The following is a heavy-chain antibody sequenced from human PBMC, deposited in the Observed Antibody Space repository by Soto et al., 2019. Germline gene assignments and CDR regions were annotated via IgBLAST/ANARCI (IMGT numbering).Heavy chain of an antibody. J-gene: IGHJ5*02. CDR1: GYTFTSYG. V-gene: IGHV1-18*01. CDR3: ARDPAVLERRFPWFDP. Sequence: ASVKVSYKASGYTFTSYGISWVRQAPGQGLEWMGWISAYNGNTNYAQKLQGRVTMTTDTSTSTAYMELRSLRSDDTAVYYCARDPAVLERRFPWFDPWGQGTLVTVSS. CDR2: ISAYNGNT. D-gene: IGHD1-1*01.